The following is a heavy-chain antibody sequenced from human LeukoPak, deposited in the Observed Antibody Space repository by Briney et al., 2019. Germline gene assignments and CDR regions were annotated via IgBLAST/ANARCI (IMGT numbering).Heavy chain of an antibody. CDR3: ASQGHHGKIVGTTLSYFYMDV. CDR2: IYHSGST. Sequence: KPSETLSLTCAVSGYSISSGYYWGWIRQPPGKGLEWIGSIYHSGSTYYNPSLKSRVTISVDTSKNQFSLKLSSVTAADTAFYYCASQGHHGKIVGTTLSYFYMDVWGKGNTVTVSS. CDR1: GYSISSGYY. V-gene: IGHV4-38-2*01. D-gene: IGHD1-26*01. J-gene: IGHJ6*03.